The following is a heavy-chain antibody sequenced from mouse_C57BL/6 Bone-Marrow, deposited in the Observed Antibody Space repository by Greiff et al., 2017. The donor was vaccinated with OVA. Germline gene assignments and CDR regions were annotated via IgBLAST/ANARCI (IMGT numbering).Heavy chain of an antibody. CDR2: INPNNGGT. D-gene: IGHD4-1*01. V-gene: IGHV1-26*01. Sequence: VQLQQSGPELVKPGASVKISCKASGYTFTDYYMNWVKQSHGKSLEWIGDINPNNGGTSYNQKFKGKATLTVDKSSSTAYMELRSLTSEDSAVYYCASDWDYYAMDYWGQGTSVTVSS. CDR3: ASDWDYYAMDY. CDR1: GYTFTDYY. J-gene: IGHJ4*01.